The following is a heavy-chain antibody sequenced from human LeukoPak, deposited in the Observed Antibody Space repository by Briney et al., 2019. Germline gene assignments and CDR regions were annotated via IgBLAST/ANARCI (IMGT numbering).Heavy chain of an antibody. Sequence: PGGSLRLSCAASGFTVSSNYMSWVRQAPGKGLEWVSVIYSGGSTYYADSVKGRFTISRDNSKNTLYLQMNSLRAEDTAVYYCARYYGSGSYYPYYFDYWGQGTLVTVSS. CDR2: IYSGGST. J-gene: IGHJ4*02. CDR1: GFTVSSNY. CDR3: ARYYGSGSYYPYYFDY. V-gene: IGHV3-53*01. D-gene: IGHD3-10*01.